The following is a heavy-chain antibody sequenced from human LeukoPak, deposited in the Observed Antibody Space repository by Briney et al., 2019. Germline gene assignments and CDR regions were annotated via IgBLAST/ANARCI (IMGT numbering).Heavy chain of an antibody. V-gene: IGHV1-69*06. CDR1: GYTFTSYD. CDR3: ARALRNAINHYYYYMDV. D-gene: IGHD1-1*01. Sequence: SVKVSCKASGYTFTSYDISWVRQAPGQGLEWMGGIIPIFGTANYAQKFQGRVTITADKSTSTAYMELSSLRSEDTAVYYCARALRNAINHYYYYMDVWGKGTTVTVSS. J-gene: IGHJ6*03. CDR2: IIPIFGTA.